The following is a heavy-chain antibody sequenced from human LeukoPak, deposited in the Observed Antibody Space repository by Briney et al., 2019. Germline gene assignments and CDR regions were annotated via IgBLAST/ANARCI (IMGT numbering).Heavy chain of an antibody. Sequence: SETLSLTCAVYGGSFSGFYWSWIRHVPGKGLEWIGEINYTGSTSYNPSLKSRVTISVDTSQNQFFLLPTSVTAADTAVYYCARVAGYLPTRWFDPWGQGTHLTVSS. CDR1: GGSFSGFY. CDR3: ARVAGYLPTRWFDP. D-gene: IGHD6-25*01. CDR2: INYTGST. J-gene: IGHJ5*02. V-gene: IGHV4-34*01.